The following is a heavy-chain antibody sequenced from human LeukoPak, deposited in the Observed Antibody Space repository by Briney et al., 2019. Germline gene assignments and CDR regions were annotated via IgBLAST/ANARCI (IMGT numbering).Heavy chain of an antibody. CDR2: IYYSGTT. Sequence: PSETLSLTCTVSGGSISSSSYYWGWIRQPPGTGLEWIGSIYYSGTTYYKSSLESRVAISVDTSKNQFSLKLSSVTAADTAVYYCARHEVDFWSETLTWFDPWGQGTLVTVSS. D-gene: IGHD3-3*01. V-gene: IGHV4-39*01. CDR1: GGSISSSSYY. CDR3: ARHEVDFWSETLTWFDP. J-gene: IGHJ5*02.